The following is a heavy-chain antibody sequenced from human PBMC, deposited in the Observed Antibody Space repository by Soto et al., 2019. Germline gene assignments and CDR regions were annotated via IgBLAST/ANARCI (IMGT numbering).Heavy chain of an antibody. V-gene: IGHV1-69*13. D-gene: IGHD5-12*01. CDR1: GYTFTGYY. Sequence: SVKVSCKASGYTFTGYYMHWVRQAPGEGLEWVGGSIPIFGTANYAQKFQGRVTISVDESTSTAYMELSSLRSEDTAVYYCARGRGYSGDDHYYYFDMDVWGQGTTVTVSS. CDR3: ARGRGYSGDDHYYYFDMDV. CDR2: SIPIFGTA. J-gene: IGHJ6*02.